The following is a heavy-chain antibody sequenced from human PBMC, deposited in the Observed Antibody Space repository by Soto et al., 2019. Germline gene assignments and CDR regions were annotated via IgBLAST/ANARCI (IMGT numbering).Heavy chain of an antibody. Sequence: SCKASGYTFTNYGITWVRQAPGKGLEWVSAISGSGGSTYYADSVKGRFTISRDNSKNTLYLQMNSLRAEDTAVYYCAKDVQLELVPHYYYYYGMDVWGQGTTVTVSS. CDR2: ISGSGGST. J-gene: IGHJ6*02. D-gene: IGHD1-1*01. CDR1: GYTFTNYG. V-gene: IGHV3-23*01. CDR3: AKDVQLELVPHYYYYYGMDV.